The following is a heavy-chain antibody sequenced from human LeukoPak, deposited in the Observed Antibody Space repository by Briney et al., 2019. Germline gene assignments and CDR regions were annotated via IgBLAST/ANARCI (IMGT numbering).Heavy chain of an antibody. J-gene: IGHJ3*02. CDR1: GFTFDDYA. D-gene: IGHD1-20*01. CDR2: ISGDGGSA. CDR3: ARDPPATLYNWNDAKDAFDI. V-gene: IGHV3-43*02. Sequence: GGSLRLSCAASGFTFDDYAMHWVRQAPGKGLEWVSLISGDGGSAYFADSAKGRFTISRDNSKNSLYLQMNSLRTEDTALYYCARDPPATLYNWNDAKDAFDIWGQGTMVTVSS.